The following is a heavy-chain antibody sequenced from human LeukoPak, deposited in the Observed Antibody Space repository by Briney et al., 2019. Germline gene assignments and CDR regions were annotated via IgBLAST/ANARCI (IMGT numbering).Heavy chain of an antibody. CDR3: ATLSPIAVADDYGMDV. J-gene: IGHJ6*02. V-gene: IGHV4-34*01. CDR2: INHSGST. D-gene: IGHD6-19*01. CDR1: GGSFSGYY. Sequence: SETLSLTCAVYGGSFSGYYWSWIRQPPGKGLEWIGEINHSGSTNYNPSLKSRVTISVDTSKNQFSLKLSSVTAADTAVYYCATLSPIAVADDYGMDVWGQGTTVTVSS.